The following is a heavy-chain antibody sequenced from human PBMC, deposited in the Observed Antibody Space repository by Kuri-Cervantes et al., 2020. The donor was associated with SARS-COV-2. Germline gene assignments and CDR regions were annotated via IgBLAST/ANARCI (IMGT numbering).Heavy chain of an antibody. D-gene: IGHD6-6*01. Sequence: SETLSLTCTVSGGSISSYYWSWIRQPPGKGLEWIGYIYYSGSTNYNPSLKSRVTISVDTSKNQFSLKLSSVTAAGTAVYYCARDSPEYSSSSSVPFDYWGQGTLVTDSS. V-gene: IGHV4-59*01. J-gene: IGHJ4*02. CDR3: ARDSPEYSSSSSVPFDY. CDR2: IYYSGST. CDR1: GGSISSYY.